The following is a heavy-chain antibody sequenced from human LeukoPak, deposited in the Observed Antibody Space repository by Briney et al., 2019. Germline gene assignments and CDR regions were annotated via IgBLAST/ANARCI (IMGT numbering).Heavy chain of an antibody. Sequence: SETLSLTCTDSGGSFRSYRWNWIRQPPGQGLEWIGDIYYSGSTNYNPSLKSRVTISVDTSKNQFSLKLSSVTAVDTAVYYCAGGWGYSDYWGQGTLVTVSS. J-gene: IGHJ4*02. CDR2: IYYSGST. D-gene: IGHD3-16*01. CDR3: AGGWGYSDY. CDR1: GGSFRSYR. V-gene: IGHV4-59*01.